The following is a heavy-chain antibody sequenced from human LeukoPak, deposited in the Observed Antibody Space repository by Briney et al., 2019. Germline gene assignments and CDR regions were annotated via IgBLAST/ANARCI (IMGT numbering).Heavy chain of an antibody. D-gene: IGHD2-21*02. CDR2: IHYSGST. CDR1: GDSISSYW. V-gene: IGHV4-59*01. CDR3: ARVVVTASHDAFDI. J-gene: IGHJ3*02. Sequence: SETLSLTCTVSGDSISSYWWSWIRQSPGKGLEWIGYIHYSGSTKYNPSFKSRVTISVDTSKNQFSLKLSSVTAADTAVYYCARVVVTASHDAFDIWGQGTMVTVSS.